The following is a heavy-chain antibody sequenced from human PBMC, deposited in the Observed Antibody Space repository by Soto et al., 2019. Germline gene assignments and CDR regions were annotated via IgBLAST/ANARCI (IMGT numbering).Heavy chain of an antibody. Sequence: EVQLLESGGGSVQPGGSLRLSCAASGFTFSSYAMSWVRQAPGKGLEWVSAISGSGGSTYYADSVKGRFTISRDNSKNTLYLQMNSLRAEDTAVYYCAKDPSGSNTWLAGSGMDVWGQGTTVTVSS. D-gene: IGHD1-26*01. CDR2: ISGSGGST. J-gene: IGHJ6*02. CDR3: AKDPSGSNTWLAGSGMDV. V-gene: IGHV3-23*01. CDR1: GFTFSSYA.